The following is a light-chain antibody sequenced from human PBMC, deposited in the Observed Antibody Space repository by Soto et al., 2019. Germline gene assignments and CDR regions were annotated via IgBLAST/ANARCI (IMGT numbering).Light chain of an antibody. CDR2: AAS. V-gene: IGKV1-27*01. CDR1: QGISNY. Sequence: DIQMTQSPSSLSASVGDRVTITCRASQGISNYLAWYQQKPGKVPKLLIYAASALHSGVPSRFSGSGSGTDFTLTISSLQPEDVATYYCQNYNSAPFTFRQGTRLEIK. CDR3: QNYNSAPFT. J-gene: IGKJ5*01.